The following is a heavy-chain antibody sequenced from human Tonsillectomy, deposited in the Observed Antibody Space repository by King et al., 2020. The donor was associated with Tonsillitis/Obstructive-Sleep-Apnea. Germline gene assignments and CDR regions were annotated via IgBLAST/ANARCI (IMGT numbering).Heavy chain of an antibody. Sequence: VQLVVSGGNLVQPGGSLRLSCAASGFTLSDHYMDWVRQAPGKGLEWVCRMRNKAKSDTTESAASVKGRFTISRDDLKNSLYLQMNSLKTEDTAVYYCARGVFWSGHYTIEYWGQGTLVTVSS. CDR2: MRNKAKSDTT. V-gene: IGHV3-72*01. CDR3: ARGVFWSGHYTIEY. J-gene: IGHJ4*02. D-gene: IGHD3-3*01. CDR1: GFTLSDHY.